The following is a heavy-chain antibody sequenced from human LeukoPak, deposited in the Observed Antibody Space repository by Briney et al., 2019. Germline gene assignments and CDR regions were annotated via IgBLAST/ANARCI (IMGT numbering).Heavy chain of an antibody. CDR2: INHSGST. Sequence: PSETPSDTSAVYVGSSSDHYWCWIRQPPGKGLEWIGEINHSGSTYYNPSLKSRVTISVDTSKNQFSLKLTSVTAADTAVYYCARGGRFGGPYYYYYFRDVWGKGTTVSVSS. V-gene: IGHV4-34*01. CDR1: VGSSSDHY. CDR3: ARGGRFGGPYYYYYFRDV. D-gene: IGHD3-10*01. J-gene: IGHJ6*03.